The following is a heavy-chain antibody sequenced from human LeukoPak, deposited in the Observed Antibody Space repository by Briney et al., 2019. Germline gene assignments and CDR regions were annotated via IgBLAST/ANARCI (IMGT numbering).Heavy chain of an antibody. D-gene: IGHD3-3*01. CDR1: GDSIINYY. J-gene: IGHJ3*02. Sequence: SETLSLTCSVSGDSIINYYWMWIRQPAGKGLEWIGRIYLSDNTNYNSPSLKSRVTTSVDTSKNQFSLNLRSVTAADTAVYYCASHQYYDLPGGAFDIWGLGTMVTVSS. CDR2: IYLSDNT. CDR3: ASHQYYDLPGGAFDI. V-gene: IGHV4-59*05.